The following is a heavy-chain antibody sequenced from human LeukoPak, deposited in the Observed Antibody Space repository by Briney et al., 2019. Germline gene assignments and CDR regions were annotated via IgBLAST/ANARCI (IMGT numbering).Heavy chain of an antibody. V-gene: IGHV5-10-1*01. CDR2: IDPRDSYT. Sequence: GESLKISCKGSGYNFTSYWITWVRQMPGKGLEWMGRIDPRDSYTNYSPSFQGHVTISLDKSVSTAYLQWSSLKASDTAMYYCARGEDCSGGNCYDDYWGQGTLVTVSS. CDR1: GYNFTSYW. D-gene: IGHD2-15*01. J-gene: IGHJ4*02. CDR3: ARGEDCSGGNCYDDY.